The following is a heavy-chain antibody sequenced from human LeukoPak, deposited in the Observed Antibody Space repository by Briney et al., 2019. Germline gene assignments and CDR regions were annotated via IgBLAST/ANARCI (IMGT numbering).Heavy chain of an antibody. CDR1: GFTFSSYA. CDR3: AKTRGSGWPSSLDY. J-gene: IGHJ4*02. D-gene: IGHD6-19*01. CDR2: ISGGST. Sequence: GGSLRLSCAASGFTFSSYAMSWVRQAPGKGLEWVSAISGGSTYYADSVKGRFTISRDNSKNTLYLQMNSLRAEDTAVYYCAKTRGSGWPSSLDYWGQGTLVTVSS. V-gene: IGHV3-23*01.